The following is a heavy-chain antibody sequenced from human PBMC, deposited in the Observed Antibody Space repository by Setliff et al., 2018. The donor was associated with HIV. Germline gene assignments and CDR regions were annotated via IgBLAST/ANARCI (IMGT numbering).Heavy chain of an antibody. CDR2: IYYSGST. D-gene: IGHD6-19*01. Sequence: SETLSLTCTASGGSISSRGYYWSWIRQHPGKGLEWIGYIYYSGSTYYNPSLKSRVTISVDTSKNQFSLKLSSVTAADTAVYYCARGAVAGDGWFDPWGQGTLVTVSS. V-gene: IGHV4-31*03. CDR3: ARGAVAGDGWFDP. CDR1: GGSISSRGYY. J-gene: IGHJ5*02.